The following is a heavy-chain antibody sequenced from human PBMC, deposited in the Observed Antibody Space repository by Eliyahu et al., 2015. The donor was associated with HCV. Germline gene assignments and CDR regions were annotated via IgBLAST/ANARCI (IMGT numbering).Heavy chain of an antibody. D-gene: IGHD1-26*01. Sequence: EVQLVESGGGLVQPGGSLXLSCVASXFPFSXHYLDWXRQAPGKGLEWVGRVRNKANGYSTEYAASVRGRFTFSRDDSKNSLYLQMNSLKTEDTAVYFCTRVWLYSGSLLDYWGQGTLVTVSS. J-gene: IGHJ4*02. CDR3: TRVWLYSGSLLDY. V-gene: IGHV3-72*01. CDR2: VRNKANGYST. CDR1: XFPFSXHY.